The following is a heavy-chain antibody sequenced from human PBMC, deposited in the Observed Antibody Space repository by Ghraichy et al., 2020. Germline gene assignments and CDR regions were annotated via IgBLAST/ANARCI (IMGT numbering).Heavy chain of an antibody. CDR1: GFSFVDYW. D-gene: IGHD5-12*01. V-gene: IGHV3-7*03. CDR3: ARRRYSSDY. CDR2: IKQDGDEK. Sequence: RGSLRLSCAASGFSFVDYWMTWVRQAPGKGLEWVANIKQDGDEKNYVDSVKGRFTISRDNARNSLYLQINSLRVEDTAVYYCARRRYSSDYWGQGTVVTVSS. J-gene: IGHJ4*02.